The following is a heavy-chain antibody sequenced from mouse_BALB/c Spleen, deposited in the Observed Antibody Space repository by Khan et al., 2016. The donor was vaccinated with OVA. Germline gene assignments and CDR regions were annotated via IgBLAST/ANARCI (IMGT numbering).Heavy chain of an antibody. CDR3: ARDYDYHYYAMDY. Sequence: EVQLVESGPGLVKPSQSLSLTCTVTGYSITSDYAWYWIRQFPGNKLEWMGYISYSGSTSYNPSLKSRISITRDTSKNQFFLQLNSVTTEDTATYYCARDYDYHYYAMDYWGQGTSVTVSS. CDR1: GYSITSDYA. CDR2: ISYSGST. V-gene: IGHV3-2*02. J-gene: IGHJ4*01. D-gene: IGHD2-4*01.